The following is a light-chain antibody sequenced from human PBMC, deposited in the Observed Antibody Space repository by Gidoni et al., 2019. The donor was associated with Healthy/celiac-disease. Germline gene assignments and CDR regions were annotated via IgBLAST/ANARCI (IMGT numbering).Light chain of an antibody. Sequence: SVLTQSPGTLSWSPGERATLSYRASQRVSSSYLAWYQQKPGQAPRLLIYGASRRATGIPDRFSGSGSGTDCTLTISRLEPEDFAVYYCQQYGSSPFTFGGXTKVEIK. V-gene: IGKV3-20*01. J-gene: IGKJ4*01. CDR2: GAS. CDR3: QQYGSSPFT. CDR1: QRVSSSY.